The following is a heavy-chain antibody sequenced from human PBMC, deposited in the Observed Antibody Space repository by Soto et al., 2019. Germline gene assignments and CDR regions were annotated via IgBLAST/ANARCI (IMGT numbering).Heavy chain of an antibody. CDR2: ISYDGSNK. CDR1: GFTFSSYA. CDR3: ARDRSQKIVVELTTDY. V-gene: IGHV3-30-3*01. Sequence: GGSLRLSCAASGFTFSSYAMHWVRQAPGKGLEWVAVISYDGSNKYYADSVKGRFTISRDNSKNTLYLQMNSLRAEDTAVYYCARDRSQKIVVELTTDYWGQGTLVTVSS. J-gene: IGHJ4*02. D-gene: IGHD3-22*01.